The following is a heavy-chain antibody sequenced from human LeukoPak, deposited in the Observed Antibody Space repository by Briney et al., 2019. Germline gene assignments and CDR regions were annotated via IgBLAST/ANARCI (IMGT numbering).Heavy chain of an antibody. Sequence: GGSLRLSCAASGFTFDDYGMSWVRQAPGKGLEWVSGINWNGGSTGYADSVKGRFTISRDNAKNSLYLQMNSLRAEDTALYHCARAASFGWELPIDYWGQGTLVTVSS. V-gene: IGHV3-20*01. D-gene: IGHD1-26*01. CDR3: ARAASFGWELPIDY. CDR1: GFTFDDYG. J-gene: IGHJ4*02. CDR2: INWNGGST.